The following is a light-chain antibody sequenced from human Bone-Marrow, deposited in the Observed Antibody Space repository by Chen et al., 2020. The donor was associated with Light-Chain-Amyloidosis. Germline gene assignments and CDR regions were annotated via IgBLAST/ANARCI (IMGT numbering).Light chain of an antibody. Sequence: QSALTQPASVSGSPGQSITISCTGTSRDGGSYNLVSWYQQHPGKATKIMIYEGSRRPSGVSSRCSGSKSGNAASLTISLLQACDEADYYCCSYAGRSAWVFGGGTKLTVL. J-gene: IGLJ3*02. CDR1: SRDGGSYNL. V-gene: IGLV2-23*01. CDR2: EGS. CDR3: CSYAGRSAWV.